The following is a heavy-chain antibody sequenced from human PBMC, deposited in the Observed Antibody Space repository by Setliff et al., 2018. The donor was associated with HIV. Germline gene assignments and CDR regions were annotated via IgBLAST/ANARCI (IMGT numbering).Heavy chain of an antibody. CDR2: ISSSSSYI. Sequence: PGESLKISCAASGFTFSSYSMNWVRQAPGKGLEWVSSISSSSSYIYYADSVKGRFTISRDNAKNSLYLQMNSLRAEDTAVYYCARDQEAYCSSSSCPYYFDYWGQGTLVTVSS. D-gene: IGHD2-2*01. V-gene: IGHV3-21*01. J-gene: IGHJ4*02. CDR3: ARDQEAYCSSSSCPYYFDY. CDR1: GFTFSSYS.